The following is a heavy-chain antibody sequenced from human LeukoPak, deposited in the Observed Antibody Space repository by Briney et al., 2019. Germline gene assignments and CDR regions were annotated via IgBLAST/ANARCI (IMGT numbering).Heavy chain of an antibody. J-gene: IGHJ4*02. Sequence: SQTLSLTRTVSGGSISSGGYYWSWIRQHPGKGLEWIGYIYYSGSTYYNPSLKSRVTISVDTSKNQFSLKLSSVTAADTAVYYCARVRDMSLFDYWGQGTLVTVSS. CDR2: IYYSGST. CDR3: ARVRDMSLFDY. D-gene: IGHD2-15*01. CDR1: GGSISSGGYY. V-gene: IGHV4-31*03.